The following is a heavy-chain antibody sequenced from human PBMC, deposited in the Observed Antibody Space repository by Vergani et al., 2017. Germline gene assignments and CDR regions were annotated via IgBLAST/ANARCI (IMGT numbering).Heavy chain of an antibody. V-gene: IGHV1-24*01. J-gene: IGHJ6*02. D-gene: IGHD2-2*01. CDR2: FDPEDGET. Sequence: QVQLVQSGAEVKKPGASVKVSCKVSGYTLTELSMHWVRQAPGKGLEWMGGFDPEDGETIYAQKFQGRVTMTEDTSTDTAYMELSSLRSEDTAVYYCATWYCSSTSCPSGFIGYYGMDVWGQGTTVTVSS. CDR1: GYTLTELS. CDR3: ATWYCSSTSCPSGFIGYYGMDV.